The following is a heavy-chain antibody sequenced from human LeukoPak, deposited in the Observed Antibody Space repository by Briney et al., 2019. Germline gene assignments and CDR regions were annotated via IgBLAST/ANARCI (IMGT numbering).Heavy chain of an antibody. J-gene: IGHJ6*02. D-gene: IGHD3-10*01. Sequence: SETLSLTCTVSGGSNSSSSYYWGSIRQPPVKGLEWIGSIYYSGSTYYNPSLKSRVTISVDTSKNQFSLKLSSVTAADAAVYYCARDRDTMVRGSYYYYYYGMDVWGQGTTVTVSS. V-gene: IGHV4-39*07. CDR2: IYYSGST. CDR1: GGSNSSSSYY. CDR3: ARDRDTMVRGSYYYYYYGMDV.